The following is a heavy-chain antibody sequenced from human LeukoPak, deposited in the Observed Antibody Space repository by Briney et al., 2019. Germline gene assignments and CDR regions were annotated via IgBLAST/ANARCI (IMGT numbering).Heavy chain of an antibody. Sequence: GGSLRLSCAASGFTFSSYGMHWVRQAPGKGLEWVAVISYDGSNKYYADSVKGRFTISRDNSKNTLYLQMNSLRAEDTAVYYCARGGEYFYDGSGFFDFWGRGTLVTVSS. J-gene: IGHJ2*01. CDR3: ARGGEYFYDGSGFFDF. CDR1: GFTFSSYG. V-gene: IGHV3-30*03. CDR2: ISYDGSNK. D-gene: IGHD3-22*01.